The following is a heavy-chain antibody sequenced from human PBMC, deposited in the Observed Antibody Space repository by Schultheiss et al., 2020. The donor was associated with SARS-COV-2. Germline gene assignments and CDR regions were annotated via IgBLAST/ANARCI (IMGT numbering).Heavy chain of an antibody. CDR2: IYSCGST. V-gene: IGHV3-66*02. CDR1: GFTFSSNY. CDR3: AKNGGYGDYHFAY. J-gene: IGHJ4*02. Sequence: GGSLRLSCAASGFTFSSNYMSWVRQAPGKGLEWVSVIYSCGSTYYADSVKGRFTISRDNSKNTLYLQMNSLRAEDTAVYYCAKNGGYGDYHFAYWGQGTLVTVSS. D-gene: IGHD4-17*01.